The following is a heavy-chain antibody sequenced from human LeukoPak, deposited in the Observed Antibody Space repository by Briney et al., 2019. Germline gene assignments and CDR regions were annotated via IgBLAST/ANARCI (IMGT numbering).Heavy chain of an antibody. D-gene: IGHD2-21*02. CDR3: ATGLPGALRPLLGY. CDR1: GYTLTELS. CDR2: FDPEDGET. Sequence: ASVKVSCKVSGYTLTELSMHWVRQAPGKGLEWMGGFDPEDGETIYAQKFQGRVTMTEDTSTDTVYMELSSLRSEDTAVYYCATGLPGALRPLLGYWGQGTLVTVSS. J-gene: IGHJ4*02. V-gene: IGHV1-24*01.